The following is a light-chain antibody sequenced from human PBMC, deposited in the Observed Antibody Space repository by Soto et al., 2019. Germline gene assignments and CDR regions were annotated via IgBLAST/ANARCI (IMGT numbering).Light chain of an antibody. CDR3: QQYNTLNT. CDR2: NVS. J-gene: IGKJ2*01. CDR1: QNVNSN. V-gene: IGKV3-15*01. Sequence: EIAMTQSPATLSVSPGQRATLSCRASQNVNSNLAWYQQKPGHSPIRLMYNVSTRATGFPSRFSGSGSGTEFTLTISSLQSEDYAIYYCQQYNTLNTFGQGTKLEIK.